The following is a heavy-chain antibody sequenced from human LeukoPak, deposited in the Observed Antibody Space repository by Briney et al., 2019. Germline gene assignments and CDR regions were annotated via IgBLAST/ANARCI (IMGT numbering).Heavy chain of an antibody. V-gene: IGHV4-38-2*01. CDR1: GYSISSHY. D-gene: IGHD2-15*01. Sequence: ASETLSLTCGVSGYSISSHYWGWIRQPPGKGLEWIGTIYHSGITYYNPSLKSRVTISVATSKTQFSLKLSSVTAADTAVYYCARTVEAATNWFDPWGQGNPVTVSS. J-gene: IGHJ5*02. CDR3: ARTVEAATNWFDP. CDR2: IYHSGIT.